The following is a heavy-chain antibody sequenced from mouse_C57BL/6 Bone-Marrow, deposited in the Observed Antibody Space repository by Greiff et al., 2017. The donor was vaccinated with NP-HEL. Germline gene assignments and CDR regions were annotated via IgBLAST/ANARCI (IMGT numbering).Heavy chain of an antibody. CDR1: GFTFSSYG. J-gene: IGHJ3*01. D-gene: IGHD1-1*01. CDR2: ISSGGSYT. CDR3: ARPPFYGSSPFAY. V-gene: IGHV5-6*02. Sequence: DVMLVESGGDLVKPGGSLKLSCAASGFTFSSYGMSWVRQTPDKRLEWVATISSGGSYTYYPDSVKGRFTISRDNAKNTLYLQMSSLKSEDTAMYYCARPPFYGSSPFAYWGQGTLVTVSA.